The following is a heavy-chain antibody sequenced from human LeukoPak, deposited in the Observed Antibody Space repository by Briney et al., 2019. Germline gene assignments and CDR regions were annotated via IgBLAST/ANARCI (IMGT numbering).Heavy chain of an antibody. CDR2: INHSGST. CDR3: ARGSTFYYYDSSGYYHPNYYFDY. J-gene: IGHJ4*02. Sequence: SETLSLTRAVYGGSFSGYYWSWIRQPPGKGLEWIGEINHSGSTNYNPSLKSRVTISVDTSKNQFSLKLSSVTAADTAVHYCARGSTFYYYDSSGYYHPNYYFDYWGQGTLVTVSS. CDR1: GGSFSGYY. D-gene: IGHD3-22*01. V-gene: IGHV4-34*01.